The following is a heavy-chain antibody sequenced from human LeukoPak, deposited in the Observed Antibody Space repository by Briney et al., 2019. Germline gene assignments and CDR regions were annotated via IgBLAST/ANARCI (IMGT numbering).Heavy chain of an antibody. CDR2: IYYSGST. CDR1: GGSLNNYY. D-gene: IGHD3-22*01. CDR3: ARGRTVYDSTGLGY. Sequence: SETLSLTCTVSGGSLNNYYWSWIRQPPGKGLECIGHIYYSGSTNYNPSLKSRVTISIDTSRNQFSLRLNSVTAADTAVYFCARGRTVYDSTGLGYWGQRTLVTVSS. J-gene: IGHJ4*02. V-gene: IGHV4-59*01.